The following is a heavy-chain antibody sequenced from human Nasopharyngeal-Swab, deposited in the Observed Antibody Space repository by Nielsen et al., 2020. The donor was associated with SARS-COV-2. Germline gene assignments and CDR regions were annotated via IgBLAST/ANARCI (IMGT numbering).Heavy chain of an antibody. CDR2: IYYSGST. D-gene: IGHD6-13*01. V-gene: IGHV4-59*13. CDR3: ARESPAAGTAFDI. CDR1: GGSISSYY. J-gene: IGHJ3*02. Sequence: LSLTCTVSGGSISSYYWSWIRQPPGKGLEWIGYIYYSGSTNYNPSLKSRVTISVDTSKNQFSLKLSSMTAADTAVYYCARESPAAGTAFDIWGQGTMVTVSS.